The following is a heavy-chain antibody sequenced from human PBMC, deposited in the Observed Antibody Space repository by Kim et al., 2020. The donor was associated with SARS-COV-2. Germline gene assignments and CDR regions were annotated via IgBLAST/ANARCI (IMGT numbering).Heavy chain of an antibody. V-gene: IGHV4-34*01. CDR1: GGSFSGYY. D-gene: IGHD3-10*01. CDR2: INHSGTT. J-gene: IGHJ4*02. CDR3: ARPMVRGGPRAY. Sequence: SETLSLTCAVYGGSFSGYYWSWIRQPPGKGLEWIGEINHSGTTNYNPSLKSRVTISVDTSKNQFSLKLSSVTAAATAVYYCARPMVRGGPRAYWGQGNLV.